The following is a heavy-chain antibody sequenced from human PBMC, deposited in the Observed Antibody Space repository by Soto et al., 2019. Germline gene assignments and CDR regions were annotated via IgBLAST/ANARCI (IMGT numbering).Heavy chain of an antibody. CDR3: AKRADY. V-gene: IGHV1-3*01. CDR1: GYTFTSYA. J-gene: IGHJ4*02. CDR2: INAGNGNN. Sequence: QVQLVQSGAEVKKPGASVKVSCKASGYTFTSYAMHWVRQASEQRLEWMGWINAGNGNNKYSQKFQGRVTITRDTSANPANMEHDHLRCQNTALYYCAKRADYWGQGTQVTVFS.